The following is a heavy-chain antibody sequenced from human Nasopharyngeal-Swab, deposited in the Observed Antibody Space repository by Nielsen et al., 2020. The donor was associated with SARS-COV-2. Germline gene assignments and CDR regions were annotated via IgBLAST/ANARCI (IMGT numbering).Heavy chain of an antibody. V-gene: IGHV1-3*01. CDR2: INAGNGNT. J-gene: IGHJ6*02. Sequence: AAVKVSCKASVYTFTSYAMHWVRQAPGQRLEWMGWINAGNGNTKYSQKFQGRVTITRDTSASTAYMELSSLRSEDTAVYYCARDYDFWSGYLYYGMDVWGQGTTVTVSS. D-gene: IGHD3-3*01. CDR1: VYTFTSYA. CDR3: ARDYDFWSGYLYYGMDV.